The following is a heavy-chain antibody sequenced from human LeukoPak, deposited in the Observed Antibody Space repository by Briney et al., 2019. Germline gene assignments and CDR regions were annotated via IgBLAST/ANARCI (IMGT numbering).Heavy chain of an antibody. CDR1: GFTFSSYA. Sequence: PGASLRLSCAASGFTFSSYAMCWVRQAPGRGLHWVSSITRSGDNTYYADSVKGRFTISRDNTKNTLHLQVNSLRAEDTAVYYCVRGSGANYDTWGQGTLVTVSS. V-gene: IGHV3-23*01. J-gene: IGHJ5*02. D-gene: IGHD4/OR15-4a*01. CDR2: ITRSGDNT. CDR3: VRGSGANYDT.